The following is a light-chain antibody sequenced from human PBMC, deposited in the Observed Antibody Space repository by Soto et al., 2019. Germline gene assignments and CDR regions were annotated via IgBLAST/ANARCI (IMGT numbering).Light chain of an antibody. Sequence: QSVLTQPASVSGSPGQSITISCTGTSSDVGGYNYVSWFQQHPGKAPNLMIYDVYRRPSGVSYRFSGSKSGNTASLTISGLQAEDEADYYCSSYTPRSTVVFGGGTKLTVL. J-gene: IGLJ2*01. CDR2: DVY. CDR3: SSYTPRSTVV. V-gene: IGLV2-14*01. CDR1: SSDVGGYNY.